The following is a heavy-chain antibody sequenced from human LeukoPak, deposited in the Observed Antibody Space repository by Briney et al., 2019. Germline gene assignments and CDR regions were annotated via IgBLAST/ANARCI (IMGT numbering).Heavy chain of an antibody. CDR1: GGSISSGGYY. D-gene: IGHD3-3*01. J-gene: IGHJ4*02. CDR3: ARGNFWSGYLMN. Sequence: SQTLSLTCTVSGGSISSGGYYWSWIRQPPGKGLEWIGYIYHSGSTYYNPSLKSRVTISVDRSKNQFSLKLSSVTAADTAVYYCARGNFWSGYLMNWGQGTLVTVSS. CDR2: IYHSGST. V-gene: IGHV4-30-2*01.